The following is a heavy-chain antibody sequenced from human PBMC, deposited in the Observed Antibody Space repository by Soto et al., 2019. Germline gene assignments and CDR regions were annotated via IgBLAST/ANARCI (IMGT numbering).Heavy chain of an antibody. D-gene: IGHD3-9*01. J-gene: IGHJ6*02. Sequence: EVQLVESGGGLVKPGGSLRLSCAASGFMFSSYSMHWVRQAPGKGLEWVSSISTTSTYIYYADSVKGRFTISRDNAKNSLFLQMNSLRAEDTALYYCARDFKYDILTSHYAMDVWGQGTTVTVSS. CDR3: ARDFKYDILTSHYAMDV. V-gene: IGHV3-21*01. CDR2: ISTTSTYI. CDR1: GFMFSSYS.